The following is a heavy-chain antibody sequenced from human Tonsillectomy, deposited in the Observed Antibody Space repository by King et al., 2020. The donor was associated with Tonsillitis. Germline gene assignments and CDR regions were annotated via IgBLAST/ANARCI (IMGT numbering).Heavy chain of an antibody. D-gene: IGHD3-22*01. CDR3: VRGDYYSGDH. CDR2: INEDESVK. CDR1: GFTFSTYW. V-gene: IGHV3-7*03. J-gene: IGHJ4*02. Sequence: EVQLVESGGGLVQPGGSLRLSCAASGFTFSTYWMSWVRQAPGKGLEWVANINEDESVKYYVDFVKGRFTISRDNAKSSLYLQMNNLRAEDTAVYYCVRGDYYSGDHWGQGTLVTVSS.